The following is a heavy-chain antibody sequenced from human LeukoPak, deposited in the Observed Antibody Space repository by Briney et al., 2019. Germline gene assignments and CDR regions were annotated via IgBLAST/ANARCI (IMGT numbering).Heavy chain of an antibody. Sequence: ASVKVSCKASGYTFTSYGISWVRQAPGQGPEWMGWISAYNGNTNYAQKLQGRVTMTTDTSTSTAYMELRSLRSDDTAVYYCARCPDPYGSGSYYSDYRGQGTLVTVSS. CDR2: ISAYNGNT. CDR1: GYTFTSYG. J-gene: IGHJ4*02. V-gene: IGHV1-18*04. D-gene: IGHD3-10*01. CDR3: ARCPDPYGSGSYYSDY.